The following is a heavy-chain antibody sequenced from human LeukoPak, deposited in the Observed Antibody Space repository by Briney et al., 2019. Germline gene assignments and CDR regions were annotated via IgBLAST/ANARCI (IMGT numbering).Heavy chain of an antibody. V-gene: IGHV3-48*03. CDR1: GFTFSSYE. CDR3: ARVPSDIVVVGAARWRSDFDY. Sequence: GGSLRLSCAASGFTFSSYEMNWVRQAPGKGLEWVSYISSGGSDIYYADSVKGRFTISRDNAKNSLYLQMNSLRAEDTAVYYCARVPSDIVVVGAARWRSDFDYWGQGTLVTVSS. J-gene: IGHJ4*02. D-gene: IGHD2-15*01. CDR2: ISSGGSDI.